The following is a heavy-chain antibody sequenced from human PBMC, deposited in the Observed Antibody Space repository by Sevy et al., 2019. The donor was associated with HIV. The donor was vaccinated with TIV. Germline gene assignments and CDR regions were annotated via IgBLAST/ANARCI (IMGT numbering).Heavy chain of an antibody. CDR3: ARDAFFGGMDV. V-gene: IGHV3-33*01. CDR2: IWYDGSNK. Sequence: GGSLRLSCAASGFTFSSYGMHWVRQAPGKGLEWVAVIWYDGSNKYYAASVKGRFTISRDNSKNTLYLQMNSLRAEDTAVYYCARDAFFGGMDVWGQGTTVTVSS. D-gene: IGHD3-10*01. J-gene: IGHJ6*02. CDR1: GFTFSSYG.